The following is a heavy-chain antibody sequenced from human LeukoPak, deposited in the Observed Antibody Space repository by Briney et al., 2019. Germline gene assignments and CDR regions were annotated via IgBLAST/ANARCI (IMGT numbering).Heavy chain of an antibody. CDR3: ARPRYSSSWRPFDY. Sequence: ASVKVSCKASGYTFTGYYMHWVRQAPGQGLEWMGWINPNSGGTNYAQKFQGRVTTTRDTSISTAYMELSRLRSDDTAVYYCARPRYSSSWRPFDYWGQGTLVTVSS. V-gene: IGHV1-2*02. D-gene: IGHD6-13*01. CDR2: INPNSGGT. CDR1: GYTFTGYY. J-gene: IGHJ4*02.